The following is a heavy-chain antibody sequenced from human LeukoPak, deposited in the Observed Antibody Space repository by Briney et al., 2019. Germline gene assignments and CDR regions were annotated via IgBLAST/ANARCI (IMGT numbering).Heavy chain of an antibody. V-gene: IGHV3-23*01. CDR1: GFTFSSYA. CDR3: AKDLGLMVRGEFDY. CDR2: ISGSGGST. J-gene: IGHJ4*02. Sequence: PGGSLRLSRAASGFTFSSYAMSWVRQAPGKGLEWVSAISGSGGSTYYADSVKGRFTISRDNSKNTLYLQMNNLRAENTAVYYCAKDLGLMVRGEFDYWGQGTLVTVSS. D-gene: IGHD3-10*01.